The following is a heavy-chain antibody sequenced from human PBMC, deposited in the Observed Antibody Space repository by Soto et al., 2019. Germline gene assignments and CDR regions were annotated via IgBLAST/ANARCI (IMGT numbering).Heavy chain of an antibody. CDR2: IYHSGST. Sequence: SETLSLTCAVSGGSISSSNWWSWVRQPPGKGLEWIGEIYHSGSTNYNPSLKSRVTISVDKSKNQFSLKLSSVTAADTAVYYCARDRHYYGSFSTARRRSAFDIWGQGTMVTVSS. V-gene: IGHV4-4*02. J-gene: IGHJ3*02. CDR1: GGSISSSNW. CDR3: ARDRHYYGSFSTARRRSAFDI. D-gene: IGHD3-10*01.